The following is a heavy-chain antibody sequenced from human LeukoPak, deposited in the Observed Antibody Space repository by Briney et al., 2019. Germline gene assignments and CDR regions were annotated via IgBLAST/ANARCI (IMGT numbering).Heavy chain of an antibody. J-gene: IGHJ4*02. D-gene: IGHD3-10*01. CDR3: ARDNGFGELLFDY. CDR2: IYYSGST. Sequence: SETLSLTCTVSGGSISSYYWSWIRQPPGKGLEWIGYIYYSGSTNYNPSLKSRVTISVDTSKNQFSLKLSSVTAADTAVYYCARDNGFGELLFDYWGQGTLVTVSS. CDR1: GGSISSYY. V-gene: IGHV4-59*01.